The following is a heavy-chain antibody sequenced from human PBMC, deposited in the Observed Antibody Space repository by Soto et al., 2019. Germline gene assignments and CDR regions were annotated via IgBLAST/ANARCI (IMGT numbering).Heavy chain of an antibody. CDR2: LSDSGGSI. V-gene: IGHV3-23*01. J-gene: IGHJ3*02. CDR1: GFTFSSYA. Sequence: GGSLRLSCAASGFTFSSYAMHWVRQAPGKGLEWVSGLSDSGGSIYYADSVKGRFTISRDNSMNTLYLQMNTLRPEDTAVYYCARDYTGRDAFDIWGQGTMVTVSS. CDR3: ARDYTGRDAFDI. D-gene: IGHD3-16*01.